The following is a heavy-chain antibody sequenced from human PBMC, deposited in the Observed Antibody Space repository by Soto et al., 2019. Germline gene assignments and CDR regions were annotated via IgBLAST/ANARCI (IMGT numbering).Heavy chain of an antibody. Sequence: ASVKVSCKASGGTFSSYAISWVRQAPGQGLEWMGGIIPIFGTANYAQKFQGRVTITADESTSTAYMELSSLRADDTAVYYCARDASYYSLWSGHYPSRNGMDVWGQGTTVTVSS. J-gene: IGHJ6*02. CDR1: GGTFSSYA. CDR3: ARDASYYSLWSGHYPSRNGMDV. CDR2: IIPIFGTA. V-gene: IGHV1-69*13. D-gene: IGHD3-3*01.